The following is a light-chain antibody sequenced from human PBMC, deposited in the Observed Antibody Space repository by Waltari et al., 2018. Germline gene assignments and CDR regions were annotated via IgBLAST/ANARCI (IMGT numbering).Light chain of an antibody. CDR1: NIGSKS. J-gene: IGLJ2*01. V-gene: IGLV3-21*04. Sequence: SYVLTQPPSVSVAPGKTASITCGGNNIGSKSVHWYQRKAGQATELVLFYNDDRPSGIPERFSGSNSGNTATLTSSRVEAGDEADYYCQVWDSSSDHVVFGGGTKLTVL. CDR3: QVWDSSSDHVV. CDR2: YND.